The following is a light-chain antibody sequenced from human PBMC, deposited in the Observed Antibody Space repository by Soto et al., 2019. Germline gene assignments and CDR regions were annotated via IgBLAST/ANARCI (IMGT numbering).Light chain of an antibody. J-gene: IGLJ1*01. CDR3: SSYSGARASSASYV. V-gene: IGLV2-8*01. CDR1: SSDVGGYNY. Sequence: QSALTQPPSASGSPGQSVTISCTGTSSDVGGYNYVSWYQQPPGKAPKLMIYEVGKRPSGVPDRFSGSKSGNTASLTVSGLQAEDEADYYRSSYSGARASSASYVFATGTKVTVL. CDR2: EVG.